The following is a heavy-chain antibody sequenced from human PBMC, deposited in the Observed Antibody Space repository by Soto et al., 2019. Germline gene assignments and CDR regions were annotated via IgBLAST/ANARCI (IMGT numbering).Heavy chain of an antibody. V-gene: IGHV3-30-3*01. Sequence: GGSLRLSCAASGFTFSSYAMHWVRQAPGKGLEWVAVISYDGSNKYYADSVKGRFTISRDNSKNTLYLQMNSLRAEDTAVYYCGREGIYYGMDVWGQGTTVTVSS. CDR2: ISYDGSNK. CDR3: GREGIYYGMDV. J-gene: IGHJ6*02. CDR1: GFTFSSYA.